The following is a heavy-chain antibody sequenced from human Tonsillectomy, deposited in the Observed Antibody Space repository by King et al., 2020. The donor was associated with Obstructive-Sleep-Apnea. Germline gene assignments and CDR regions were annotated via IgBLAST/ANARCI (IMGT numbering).Heavy chain of an antibody. CDR1: GFTFSTYG. D-gene: IGHD2-15*01. J-gene: IGHJ4*02. V-gene: IGHV3-30*02. CDR2: IRFDGSNQ. CDR3: AKVRDIVVVVAATNFDY. Sequence: QLVQSGGGVVQPGGSLRLSCAASGFTFSTYGMHWVRQAPGKGLEWVAFIRFDGSNQYYAESVKGRFTITSDNSRNTLYLQVNSLKTEDTAVYYLAKVRDIVVVVAATNFDYWGQGTLVTVSS.